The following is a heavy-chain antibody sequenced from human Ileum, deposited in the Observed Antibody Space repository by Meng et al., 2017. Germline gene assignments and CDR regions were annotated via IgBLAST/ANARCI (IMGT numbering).Heavy chain of an antibody. J-gene: IGHJ4*02. Sequence: ETLSLTCAVSGYSISSGYYWGWLRRVPGKGLEWVANIKEDGSTKNYLDSVKGRFTISRDNAKNSLYLEMNSLRGEDTAVYYCARVWSGGYTYGYVWGQGTLVTVSS. CDR2: IKEDGSTK. CDR3: ARVWSGGYTYGYV. D-gene: IGHD5-18*01. CDR1: GYSISSGYY. V-gene: IGHV3-7*01.